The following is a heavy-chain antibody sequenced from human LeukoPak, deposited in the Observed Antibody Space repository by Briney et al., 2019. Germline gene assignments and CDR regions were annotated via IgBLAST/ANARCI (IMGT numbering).Heavy chain of an antibody. J-gene: IGHJ4*02. Sequence: GGSLRLSCAASGFTFSSYWMSWVRQAPGKGLEWGANIKQDGSEKSYVDSVKGRFTISRDNAKNSLYLQMNSLRAEDTAVYYCARKGIVGATKEGYYFDYWGQGTLVTVSS. V-gene: IGHV3-7*01. D-gene: IGHD1-26*01. CDR3: ARKGIVGATKEGYYFDY. CDR2: IKQDGSEK. CDR1: GFTFSSYW.